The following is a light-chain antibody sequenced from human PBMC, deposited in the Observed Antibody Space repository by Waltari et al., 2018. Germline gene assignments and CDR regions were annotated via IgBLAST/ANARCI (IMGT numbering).Light chain of an antibody. CDR3: QQRYNWPLT. J-gene: IGKJ4*01. CDR2: DAS. V-gene: IGKV3-11*01. CDR1: QSLTYH. Sequence: EIVLTQSPATLSLSPGERATLSCRASQSLTYHLAWYQQKPGHAPRLLIYDASSRATGIPARFSGSGSETGFSLNISSLEPEDFAVYYCQQRYNWPLTFGGGTKVENK.